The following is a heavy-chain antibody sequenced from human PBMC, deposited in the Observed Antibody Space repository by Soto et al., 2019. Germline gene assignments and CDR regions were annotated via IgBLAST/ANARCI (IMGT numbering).Heavy chain of an antibody. CDR1: GGSISSSSYY. V-gene: IGHV4-39*01. D-gene: IGHD3-3*01. CDR3: ARQSLRGSFGVVRSPTRLNWFDP. J-gene: IGHJ5*02. Sequence: PSETLSLTCTVSGGSISSSSYYWGWIRQPPGKGLEWIGSIYYSGSTYYNPSLKIRVTISVDTSKNQFSLKLSSVTAADTAVYYCARQSLRGSFGVVRSPTRLNWFDPWGQGTLVTVSS. CDR2: IYYSGST.